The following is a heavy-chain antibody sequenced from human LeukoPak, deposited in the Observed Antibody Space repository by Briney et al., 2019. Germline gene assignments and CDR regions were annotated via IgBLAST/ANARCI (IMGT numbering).Heavy chain of an antibody. Sequence: GGSLRLSCAASGFTLSSYAMHWVRQAPGKGLEWVAVISYDGSNKYYADSVKGRFTISRDNSKNTLYVQMNSLRAEDTAVYYCAKGLWSDSGSYDPFHYWGQGTLVTVSS. D-gene: IGHD1-26*01. V-gene: IGHV3-30-3*01. CDR3: AKGLWSDSGSYDPFHY. J-gene: IGHJ4*02. CDR1: GFTLSSYA. CDR2: ISYDGSNK.